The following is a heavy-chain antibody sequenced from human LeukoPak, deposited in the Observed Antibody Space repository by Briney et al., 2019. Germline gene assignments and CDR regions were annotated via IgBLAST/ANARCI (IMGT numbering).Heavy chain of an antibody. CDR3: AKDSSSSWTHDYYFDY. V-gene: IGHV3-9*01. CDR1: GFTFDDYA. J-gene: IGHJ4*02. CDR2: ISWNSGSI. D-gene: IGHD6-13*01. Sequence: GGSLRLSCAASGFTFDDYAMRWVRQAPGKGLEWVSGISWNSGSIGYADSVKGRFTISRDNAKNSLYLQMNSLRAEDTALYYCAKDSSSSWTHDYYFDYWGQGTLVTVSS.